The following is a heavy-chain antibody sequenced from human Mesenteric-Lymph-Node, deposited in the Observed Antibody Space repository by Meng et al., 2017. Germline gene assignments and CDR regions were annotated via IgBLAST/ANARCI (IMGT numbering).Heavy chain of an antibody. Sequence: ASVKVSCKASGYTFTSYDINWVRQATGQGLEWMGWMNPNSGNTGYAQKFQGRVTMTRDTSISTAYMELSRLRSDDTAVYYCARVRTGELDYWGQGTLVTVSS. CDR1: GYTFTSYD. V-gene: IGHV1-8*01. D-gene: IGHD7-27*01. CDR2: MNPNSGNT. CDR3: ARVRTGELDY. J-gene: IGHJ4*02.